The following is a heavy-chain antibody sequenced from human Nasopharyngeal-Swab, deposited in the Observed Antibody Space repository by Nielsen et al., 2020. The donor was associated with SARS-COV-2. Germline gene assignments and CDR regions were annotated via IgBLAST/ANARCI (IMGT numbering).Heavy chain of an antibody. V-gene: IGHV3-23*01. CDR3: TKERSPSPYYGSVDAFDF. D-gene: IGHD3-10*01. CDR1: GFTFSSYA. J-gene: IGHJ3*01. CDR2: ISGSGGST. Sequence: GESLKISCAASGFTFSSYAINWVRQAPGKGLEWVAGISGSGGSTFYADSVKGRVTISRDNPRNTVYLQMNSLRAEDTAVYYCTKERSPSPYYGSVDAFDFWGQGTVVTVSS.